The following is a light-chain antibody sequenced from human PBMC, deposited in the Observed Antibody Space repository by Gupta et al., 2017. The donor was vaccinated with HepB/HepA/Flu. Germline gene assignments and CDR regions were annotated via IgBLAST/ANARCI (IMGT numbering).Light chain of an antibody. V-gene: IGKV1-5*03. Sequence: DLQITQSPSTPSASVGDRVTITCRASQNISHWLAWYQQKPGKAPKLLIYKTSTLERGAPSRFSGSGSGTKFTLTINGLQPDDFATYYCQQYNSYCSFGQGTKLEIK. J-gene: IGKJ2*03. CDR2: KTS. CDR1: QNISHW. CDR3: QQYNSYCS.